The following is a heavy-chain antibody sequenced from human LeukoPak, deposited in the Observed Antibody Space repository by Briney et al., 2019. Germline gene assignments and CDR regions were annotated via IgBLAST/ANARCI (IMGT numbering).Heavy chain of an antibody. CDR3: ARTHRDGYNYLDY. CDR2: IYYSGST. CDR1: GGSISSGGYY. J-gene: IGHJ4*02. V-gene: IGHV4-31*03. D-gene: IGHD5-24*01. Sequence: TLSLTCTVSGGSISSGGYYWSWIRQHPGKGLEWIGYIYYSGSTYYNPSLKSRVTISVDTSKNQFYLKLSSVTAADTAVYYCARTHRDGYNYLDYWGQGTLVTVS.